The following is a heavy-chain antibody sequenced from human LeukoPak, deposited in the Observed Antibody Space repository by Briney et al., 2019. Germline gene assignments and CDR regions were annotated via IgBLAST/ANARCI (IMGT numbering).Heavy chain of an antibody. Sequence: PGGSLRLSCAASGFTFSDYSMSWVRQSPGKGLEWVSSISAHSNNIYYADSVKGRFTISRDNAKNSLYLQMNSLRAEDTAVYYFANPYSGKGGPYYFDYWGQGTLVTVSS. CDR2: ISAHSNNI. J-gene: IGHJ4*02. CDR1: GFTFSDYS. D-gene: IGHD1-26*01. CDR3: ANPYSGKGGPYYFDY. V-gene: IGHV3-21*01.